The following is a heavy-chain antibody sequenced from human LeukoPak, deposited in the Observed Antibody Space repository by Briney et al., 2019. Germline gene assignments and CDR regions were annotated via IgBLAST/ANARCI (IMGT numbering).Heavy chain of an antibody. V-gene: IGHV1-69*04. CDR3: ARRHYYDSSGYYYAFNDAFDI. Sequence: SVKVSCKASGGTFSSYAISWVRQAPGQGLEWMGRIIPILGIANYAQKFQGRVTITAAKSTSTAYMELSSLRSEDTAVYYCARRHYYDSSGYYYAFNDAFDIWGQGTMVTVSS. CDR2: IIPILGIA. CDR1: GGTFSSYA. J-gene: IGHJ3*02. D-gene: IGHD3-22*01.